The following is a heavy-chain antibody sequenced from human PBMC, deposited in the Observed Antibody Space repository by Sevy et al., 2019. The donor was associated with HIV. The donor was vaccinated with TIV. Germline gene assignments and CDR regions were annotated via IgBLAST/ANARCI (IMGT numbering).Heavy chain of an antibody. CDR2: ISASGGSI. V-gene: IGHV3-23*01. Sequence: GGSLRLSCAASGFIFNSYPISWVRQAPGKGLEWVSSISASGGSIYYADSVKGRFTISRENSKKTGDLQMNSLRAGDTAVYYCAREDSGYEYWGQGTLVTVSS. D-gene: IGHD5-12*01. J-gene: IGHJ4*02. CDR3: AREDSGYEY. CDR1: GFIFNSYP.